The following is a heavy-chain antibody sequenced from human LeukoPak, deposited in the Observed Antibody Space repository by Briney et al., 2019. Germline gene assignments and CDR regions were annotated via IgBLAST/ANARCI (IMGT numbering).Heavy chain of an antibody. CDR1: GFTFSDYY. Sequence: GGSLRLSCAASGFTFSDYYMSWIRQAPGKGLEWVSYISSSGSTIYYADSVKGQFTISRDNAKNSLYLQMNSLRAEDTAVYYCARALLWFGELLPDAFDIWGQGTMVTVSS. CDR2: ISSSGSTI. CDR3: ARALLWFGELLPDAFDI. V-gene: IGHV3-11*04. D-gene: IGHD3-10*01. J-gene: IGHJ3*02.